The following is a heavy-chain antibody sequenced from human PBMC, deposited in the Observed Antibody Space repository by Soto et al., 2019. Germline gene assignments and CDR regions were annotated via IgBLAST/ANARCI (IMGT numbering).Heavy chain of an antibody. V-gene: IGHV4-4*02. J-gene: IGHJ4*02. CDR2: IYHSGST. CDR1: GGSISSSNW. D-gene: IGHD2-2*01. CDR3: ARVKTGTSHFDY. Sequence: SETLSLTCAVSGGSISSSNWWSWVRQPPGKGLEWIGEIYHSGSTTYNPSLKSRVTMSVDKSKNQSSLKLSSVTAADTAVYYCARVKTGTSHFDYWGQGTLVTVSS.